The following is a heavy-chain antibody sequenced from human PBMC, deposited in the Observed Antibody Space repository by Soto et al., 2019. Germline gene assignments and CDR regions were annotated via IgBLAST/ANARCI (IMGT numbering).Heavy chain of an antibody. J-gene: IGHJ1*01. D-gene: IGHD3-22*01. V-gene: IGHV3-23*01. CDR1: GFTFSSDA. CDR2: ISGSGGST. Sequence: GGSLRLSCAASGFTFSSDAMSWVRQAPGKGLEWVSAISGSGGSTYYADSVKGRFTISRDNSKNTLYLQMNSLRAEDTAVYYCAKDRRYYDSSGYQAYFQHWGQGTLVTVSS. CDR3: AKDRRYYDSSGYQAYFQH.